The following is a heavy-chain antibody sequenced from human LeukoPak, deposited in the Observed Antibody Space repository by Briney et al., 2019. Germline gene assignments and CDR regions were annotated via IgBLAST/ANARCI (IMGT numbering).Heavy chain of an antibody. CDR1: GGSFSGYY. J-gene: IGHJ4*02. CDR3: ASAFSGSYRIDY. Sequence: SETLSLTCAVYGGSFSGYYWSWIRQPPGKGLEWIGEINHSGSTNYNPSLKSRVTISVDTSKNQLSLKLSSVTAADTAVYYCASAFSGSYRIDYWGQGTLVTVSS. D-gene: IGHD3-16*02. V-gene: IGHV4-34*01. CDR2: INHSGST.